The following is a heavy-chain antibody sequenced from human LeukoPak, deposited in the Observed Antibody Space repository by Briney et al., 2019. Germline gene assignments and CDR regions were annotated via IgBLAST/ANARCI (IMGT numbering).Heavy chain of an antibody. CDR1: GFTFSSYG. CDR3: ARAQRGDYMDV. D-gene: IGHD6-25*01. J-gene: IGHJ6*03. Sequence: PGGSLRLSCAASGFTFSSYGMHWVRQAPGKGLEWVAVISYDGSNKYYADSVKGRFIISRDNSKNTLYLQMNSLRAEDTAVYYCARAQRGDYMDVWGKGTTVTISS. V-gene: IGHV3-30*03. CDR2: ISYDGSNK.